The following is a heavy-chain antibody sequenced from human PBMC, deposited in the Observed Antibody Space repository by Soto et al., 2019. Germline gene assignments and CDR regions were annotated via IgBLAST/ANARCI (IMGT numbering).Heavy chain of an antibody. V-gene: IGHV4-4*07. Sequence: QVQLQESGPGLVKPSETLSLTCTVSGASISSSYWTWIRQPAGKGLEWIGRMYTSGSTNYNPSLRSRVAMSVDTSKNQLSLKLSSVTAADTAVYYCARDKTTSHTGWFDTWGQGTLVTVSS. CDR3: ARDKTTSHTGWFDT. D-gene: IGHD1-1*01. CDR1: GASISSSY. CDR2: MYTSGST. J-gene: IGHJ5*02.